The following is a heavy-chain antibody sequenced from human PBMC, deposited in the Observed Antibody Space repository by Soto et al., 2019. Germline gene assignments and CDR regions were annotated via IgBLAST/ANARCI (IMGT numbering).Heavy chain of an antibody. D-gene: IGHD6-19*01. Sequence: ASVKVSCQASGYTFTSYGISWVRQAPGQGLEWMGWISAYNGNTNYAQKLQGRVTMTTDTSTSTAYMELRSLRSDDTAVYYCATSIAVAGTFHYWGQGTLVTVSS. CDR1: GYTFTSYG. CDR3: ATSIAVAGTFHY. CDR2: ISAYNGNT. J-gene: IGHJ4*02. V-gene: IGHV1-18*01.